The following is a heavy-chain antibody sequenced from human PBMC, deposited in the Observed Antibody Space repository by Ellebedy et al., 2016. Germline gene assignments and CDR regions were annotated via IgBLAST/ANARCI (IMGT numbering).Heavy chain of an antibody. CDR3: AKSYSSGWYSWYYGMDV. V-gene: IGHV3-30*18. CDR1: GFTFSSYG. Sequence: GESLKISCAASGFTFSSYGMHWVRQAPGKGLEWVAVISYDGSNKYYADSVKGRFTISRDNSKNTLYLQMNSLRAEDTAVYYCAKSYSSGWYSWYYGMDVWGQGTTVTVSS. J-gene: IGHJ6*02. CDR2: ISYDGSNK. D-gene: IGHD6-19*01.